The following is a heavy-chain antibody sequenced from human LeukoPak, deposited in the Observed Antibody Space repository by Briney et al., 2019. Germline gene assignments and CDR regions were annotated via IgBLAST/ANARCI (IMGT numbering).Heavy chain of an antibody. CDR2: IYSSGGT. CDR3: ARDGWFDP. Sequence: GGSLRLSCAASGFTVSTNYMSWVRQAPGKGLEWVSVIYSSGGTYYADSVKGRFTIFRDNSKNTLYLQMNSLRAEDTAVYYCARDGWFDPWGQGTLVTVSS. V-gene: IGHV3-66*03. J-gene: IGHJ5*02. CDR1: GFTVSTNY.